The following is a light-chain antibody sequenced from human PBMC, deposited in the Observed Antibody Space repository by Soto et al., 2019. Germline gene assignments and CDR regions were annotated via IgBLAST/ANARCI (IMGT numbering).Light chain of an antibody. CDR1: SDDIGTDEY. CDR3: SASSSGSTLPGV. Sequence: QAVLTQPASVSGSPAQSITTSCTGSSDDIGTDEYISWHQHHPGKAPKLIIFGVYDRPSGVSDRFSGSKSGNTASLTIFGLQLEDQAVYYCSASSSGSTLPGVFGTGTKVTVL. J-gene: IGLJ1*01. CDR2: GVY. V-gene: IGLV2-14*01.